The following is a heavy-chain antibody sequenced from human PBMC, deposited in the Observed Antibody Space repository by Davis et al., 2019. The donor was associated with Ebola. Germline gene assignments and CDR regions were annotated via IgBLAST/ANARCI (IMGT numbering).Heavy chain of an antibody. CDR2: ISSTGSYM. CDR3: ARVRVDSPMVNAFDI. CDR1: GFTFSTYT. Sequence: PGGSLRLSCAASGFTFSTYTMNWVRQAPGKGLEWVSSISSTGSYMYYADSMKGRFTVFRDNAKTSLYLQMDSLRAEDTAVYYCARVRVDSPMVNAFDIWGQGTMVTVSS. D-gene: IGHD5-18*01. J-gene: IGHJ3*02. V-gene: IGHV3-21*01.